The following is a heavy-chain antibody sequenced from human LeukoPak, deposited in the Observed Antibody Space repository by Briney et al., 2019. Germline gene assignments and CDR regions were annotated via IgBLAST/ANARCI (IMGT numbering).Heavy chain of an antibody. Sequence: GASVKVSCKTSGYTFSTYGLSWVRQAPGQGLEWMGWISGNSGKTHYAQKFQDRVTLTTDTSSTTAFMELRSLRSDDTAMYYCARNAGSYFEFAPWGQGTLFTVSS. CDR1: GYTFSTYG. CDR3: ARNAGSYFEFAP. CDR2: ISGNSGKT. J-gene: IGHJ5*02. V-gene: IGHV1-18*01. D-gene: IGHD1-26*01.